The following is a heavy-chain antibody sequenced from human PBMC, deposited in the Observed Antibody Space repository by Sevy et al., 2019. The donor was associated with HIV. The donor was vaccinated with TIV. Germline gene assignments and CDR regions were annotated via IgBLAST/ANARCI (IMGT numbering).Heavy chain of an antibody. CDR1: GGSFSGYY. Sequence: SETLSLTCAVYGGSFSGYYWSWIRQPPGKGLEWIGEINHSGSTNYNPSLKSRVTISVDTSKNQFSLKLSSLTAADTAVYYCARAVVVVPAAIHYYYGMDVWGQGTTVTVSS. CDR3: ARAVVVVPAAIHYYYGMDV. D-gene: IGHD2-2*01. V-gene: IGHV4-34*01. CDR2: INHSGST. J-gene: IGHJ6*02.